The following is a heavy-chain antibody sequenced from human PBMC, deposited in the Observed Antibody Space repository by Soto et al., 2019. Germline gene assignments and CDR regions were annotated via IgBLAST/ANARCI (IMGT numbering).Heavy chain of an antibody. CDR2: IYYRGSA. V-gene: IGHV4-59*01. Sequence: SETLSLTCTVSGASISSYHWSWIRQSPGKGLEWIGYIYYRGSANYNPSLKGRVTISVDTSKNQVSLKLSSVTAADTAVYYCAAAVPSEYLPPPYYTDVWCKGTTVNV. CDR3: AAAVPSEYLPPPYYTDV. CDR1: GASISSYH. J-gene: IGHJ6*03. D-gene: IGHD2-2*01.